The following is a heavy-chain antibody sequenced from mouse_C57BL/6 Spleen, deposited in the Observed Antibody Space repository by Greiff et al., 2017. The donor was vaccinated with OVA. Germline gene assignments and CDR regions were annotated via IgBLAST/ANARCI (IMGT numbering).Heavy chain of an antibody. CDR2: IYPRGGST. D-gene: IGHD2-4*01. Sequence: QVQLQQSGPELVKPGASVKLSCKASGYTFTSYGINWVKQRPGQGLEWIGGIYPRGGSTKYNEKFKGQGTLTVDTSVSIAYMELHSLTSEDSAVYFCARSDYDGGFAYWGQGTLVTVSA. V-gene: IGHV1-85*01. CDR3: ARSDYDGGFAY. CDR1: GYTFTSYG. J-gene: IGHJ3*01.